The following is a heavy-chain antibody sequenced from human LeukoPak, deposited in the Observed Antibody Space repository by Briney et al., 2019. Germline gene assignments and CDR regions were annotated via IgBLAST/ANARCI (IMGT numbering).Heavy chain of an antibody. V-gene: IGHV3-23*01. CDR1: GXTFSSYG. CDR2: ISGSCDNT. CDR3: ARGGYYGSGTYYSPTSPH. D-gene: IGHD3-10*01. J-gene: IGHJ4*02. Sequence: GGSLRLSCATSGXTFSSYGMTWVRQAPGKGLEWVSSISGSCDNTYYADSVKGRFTFSRDNSKDTLYLQMNSLRAEDTAVYYCARGGYYGSGTYYSPTSPHWGQGTLVTVSS.